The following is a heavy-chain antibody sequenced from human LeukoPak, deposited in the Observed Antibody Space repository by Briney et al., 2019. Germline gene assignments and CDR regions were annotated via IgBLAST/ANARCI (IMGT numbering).Heavy chain of an antibody. CDR2: ISSSGSTI. CDR1: GFTFSDYY. J-gene: IGHJ4*02. Sequence: AGGSLRLSCAASGFTFSDYYMSWIRQAPGKWLEWVSYISSSGSTIYYADSVKGRFTISRDNAKNSLYLQMNSLRAEDTAVYYCATRGGSSWRYFDYWGQGTLVTVSS. D-gene: IGHD6-13*01. V-gene: IGHV3-11*01. CDR3: ATRGGSSWRYFDY.